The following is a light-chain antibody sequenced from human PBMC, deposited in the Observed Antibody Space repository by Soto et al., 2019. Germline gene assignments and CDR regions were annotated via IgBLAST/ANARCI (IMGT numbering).Light chain of an antibody. CDR3: SSYTSSSTRV. J-gene: IGLJ1*01. CDR2: EVS. CDR1: SRDVGGYNY. Sequence: QSALTQPASVSGSPGQSITISCTGTSRDVGGYNYVSWYQQHPGKAPKLMIYEVSHRPSGVSNRYSGSKSGNTASLTISGLEAEDEAEYYCSSYTSSSTRVFGTGTKLTVL. V-gene: IGLV2-14*01.